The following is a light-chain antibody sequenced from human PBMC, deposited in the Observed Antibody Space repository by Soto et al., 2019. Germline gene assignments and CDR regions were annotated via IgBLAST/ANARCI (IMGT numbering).Light chain of an antibody. Sequence: DIQVTQSPSSLSVSVGDRVTITCRASQSIGGFLNWYQQKLGKAPKLLIYAASSLQSGVPSRFSGSGFGTDFPLTISSLQPEDFGTDYCQQSYSTPLTFGGGTKVDIK. CDR2: AAS. J-gene: IGKJ4*01. V-gene: IGKV1-39*01. CDR3: QQSYSTPLT. CDR1: QSIGGF.